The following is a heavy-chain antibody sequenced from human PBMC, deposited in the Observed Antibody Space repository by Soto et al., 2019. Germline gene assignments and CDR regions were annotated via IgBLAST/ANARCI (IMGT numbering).Heavy chain of an antibody. J-gene: IGHJ3*02. CDR3: ARAAAGTQSGAFDI. CDR1: GYTFTSYA. V-gene: IGHV1-3*01. CDR2: INAGNGNT. Sequence: ASVKVSFKASGYTFTSYATHWVRQAPGQRLEWMGWINAGNGNTKYSQKFQGRVTITRDTSASTAYMELSSLRSEDTAVYYCARAAAGTQSGAFDIWGQGTMVTVS. D-gene: IGHD6-13*01.